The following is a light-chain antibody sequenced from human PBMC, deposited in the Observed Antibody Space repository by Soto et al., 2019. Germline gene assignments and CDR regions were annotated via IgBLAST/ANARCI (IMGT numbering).Light chain of an antibody. CDR3: GTWDSSLTSSV. CDR2: DNN. V-gene: IGLV1-51*01. Sequence: QSVLTQPPSVSAAPGQRVSISCSGSDSNIGNNYISWYRQVPGTAPKVVIYDNNKRPSWIPDRFSAYKSGTSSTLAITGLRTGDEAFYYCGTWDSSLTSSVFGGGTKLTVL. CDR1: DSNIGNNY. J-gene: IGLJ3*02.